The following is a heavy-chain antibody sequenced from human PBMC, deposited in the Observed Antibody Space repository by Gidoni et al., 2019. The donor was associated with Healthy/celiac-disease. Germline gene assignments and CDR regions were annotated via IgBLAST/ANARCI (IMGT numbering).Heavy chain of an antibody. J-gene: IGHJ1*01. D-gene: IGHD6-6*01. CDR1: GGSFRGYY. Sequence: QVQLQQWGAGLLKPSETLSLTCAVYGGSFRGYYWSWFRQPPGKGLEWIGEINHSGSTNYNPSLKSRVTISVDTSKNQFSLKLSSVTAADTAVYYCARPSSIAARPSQYFQHWGQGTLVTVSS. CDR3: ARPSSIAARPSQYFQH. CDR2: INHSGST. V-gene: IGHV4-34*01.